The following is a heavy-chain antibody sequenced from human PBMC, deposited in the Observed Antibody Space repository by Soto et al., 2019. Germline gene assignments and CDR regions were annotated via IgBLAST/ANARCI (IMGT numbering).Heavy chain of an antibody. CDR2: IDWDDDK. D-gene: IGHD2-15*01. CDR1: GFSLSTSGMC. CDR3: ARNRLGYCSGGSCMGGRAFDI. J-gene: IGHJ3*02. Sequence: SGPTLVNPTQTLTLTCTFSGFSLSTSGMCVSWIRQPPGKALEWLARIDWDDDKYYSTSLKTRLTISKDTSKNQVVLTMTNMDPVDTATYYCARNRLGYCSGGSCMGGRAFDIWGQGTMVTVSS. V-gene: IGHV2-70*11.